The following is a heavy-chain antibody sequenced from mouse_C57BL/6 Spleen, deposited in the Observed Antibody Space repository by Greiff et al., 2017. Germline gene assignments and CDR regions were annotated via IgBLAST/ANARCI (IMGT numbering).Heavy chain of an antibody. CDR3: ARYYYGTHWYFDV. CDR2: IDPSDSYT. V-gene: IGHV1-59*01. Sequence: QVQLQQSGAELVRPGTSVKLSCKASGYTFTSYWMHWVKQRPGQGLEWIGVIDPSDSYTNYNQTFKGKATLTVDTSSSTAYMQLSSLTSEDSAVYYCARYYYGTHWYFDVWGTGTTVTVSS. D-gene: IGHD1-1*01. CDR1: GYTFTSYW. J-gene: IGHJ1*03.